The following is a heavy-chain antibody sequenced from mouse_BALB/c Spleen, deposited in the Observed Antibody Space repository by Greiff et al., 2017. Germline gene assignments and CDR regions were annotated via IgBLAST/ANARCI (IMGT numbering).Heavy chain of an antibody. V-gene: IGHV1-80*01. CDR1: GYAFSSYW. CDR3: ARRPGRAMDY. Sequence: VKLMESGAELVRPGSSVKISCKASGYAFSSYWMNWVKQRPGQGLEWIGQIYPGDGDTNYNGKFKGKATLTADKSSSTAYMQLSSLTSEDSAVYFCARRPGRAMDYWGQGTSVTVSS. CDR2: IYPGDGDT. J-gene: IGHJ4*01. D-gene: IGHD3-3*01.